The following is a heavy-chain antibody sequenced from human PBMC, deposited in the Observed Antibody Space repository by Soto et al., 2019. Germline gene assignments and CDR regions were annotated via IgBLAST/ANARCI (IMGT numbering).Heavy chain of an antibody. CDR3: TRGVAVAGCDFDY. Sequence: VQLVESGGGLVQPGGSLKLSCAASGFTFSGSAMHWVRQASGKGLEWVGRIRSKANSYATAYAASVKGRFTISRDDSKNTAYLQMNSLKTEDTAVYYCTRGVAVAGCDFDYWGQGTLVTVSS. CDR1: GFTFSGSA. CDR2: IRSKANSYAT. V-gene: IGHV3-73*02. D-gene: IGHD6-19*01. J-gene: IGHJ4*02.